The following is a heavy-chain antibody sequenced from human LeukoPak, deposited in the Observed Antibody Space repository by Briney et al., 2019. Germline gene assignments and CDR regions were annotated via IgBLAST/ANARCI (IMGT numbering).Heavy chain of an antibody. CDR3: AKDFDYGGARVDAFDI. Sequence: GGSLRLSCAASGFTFNTYAMSWVRQAPGKGLEWVSLISWDGGSTYYADSVKGRFTISRDSSKNSLYLQMNSLRTEDTALYYCAKDFDYGGARVDAFDIWGQGTMVTVSS. CDR2: ISWDGGST. V-gene: IGHV3-43*02. D-gene: IGHD4-23*01. CDR1: GFTFNTYA. J-gene: IGHJ3*02.